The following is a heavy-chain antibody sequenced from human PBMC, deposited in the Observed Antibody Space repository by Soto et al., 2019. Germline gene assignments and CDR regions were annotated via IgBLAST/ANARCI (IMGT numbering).Heavy chain of an antibody. D-gene: IGHD2-15*01. CDR1: GGSISSGGYY. CDR2: IYYSGST. CDR3: ARDVVVVAATPLNYYYYGMDV. J-gene: IGHJ6*02. Sequence: SETLSLTCTVSGGSISSGGYYWSWIRQHPGKGLEWIGYIYYSGSTYYNPSLKSRVTISVDTSKNQFSLKLSSVTAADTAVYYCARDVVVVAATPLNYYYYGMDVWGQGTTVTVSS. V-gene: IGHV4-31*03.